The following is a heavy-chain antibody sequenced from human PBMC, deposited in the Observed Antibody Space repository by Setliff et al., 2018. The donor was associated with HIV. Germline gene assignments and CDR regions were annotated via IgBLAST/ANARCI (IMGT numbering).Heavy chain of an antibody. CDR2: INVDGSAT. V-gene: IGHV3-48*04. J-gene: IGHJ4*02. CDR3: VRDLARVIAH. D-gene: IGHD2-21*01. CDR1: GFPFTTYS. Sequence: LSCAASGFPFTTYSMNWVRQAPGKGLEWIAYINVDGSATFYADSVKGRFTISRDNAKNSLYLQMNSLTAEDTALYYCVRDLARVIAHWGQGTLVTVSS.